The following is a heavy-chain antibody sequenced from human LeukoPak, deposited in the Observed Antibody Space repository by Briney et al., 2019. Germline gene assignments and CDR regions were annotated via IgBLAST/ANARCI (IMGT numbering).Heavy chain of an antibody. D-gene: IGHD2-15*01. CDR2: ISSSSSYI. J-gene: IGHJ6*03. CDR3: ARVKDTADYYMDV. V-gene: IGHV3-21*01. Sequence: SGGSLRLSCAASGFTFSSYSMNWVRQAPGKGLEWVSSISSSSSYIHYADSVKGRFTISRDNAKNSLYLQMNSLRAEDTAVYYSARVKDTADYYMDVWGKGTTVTVSS. CDR1: GFTFSSYS.